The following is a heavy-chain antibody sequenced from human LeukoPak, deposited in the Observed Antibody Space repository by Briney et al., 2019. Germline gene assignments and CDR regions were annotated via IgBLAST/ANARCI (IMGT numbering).Heavy chain of an antibody. D-gene: IGHD5-24*01. J-gene: IGHJ4*02. V-gene: IGHV3-66*01. CDR2: IYSDGST. Sequence: GGSLRLSCAASGFTVSSNYMSWVRQAPGKGLEWVSVIYSDGSTYYADSVKGRFTISRDNSKNTLYLQMNSLRAEDTAVYYCARERRRDGYKMIDYWGQGTLVTVSS. CDR1: GFTVSSNY. CDR3: ARERRRDGYKMIDY.